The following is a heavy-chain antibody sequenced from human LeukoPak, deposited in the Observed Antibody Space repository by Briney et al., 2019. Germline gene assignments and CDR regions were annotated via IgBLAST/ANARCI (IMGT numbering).Heavy chain of an antibody. CDR2: IYTNTGNP. Sequence: ASVKVSCKASGYTFATYAMNCVRQAPGQGREWMGWIYTNTGNPTYTQGFTGRCGFSLDTSVSTTYLQISNLKAEDTAVYYCARGIPVYGSSWSYYFDYWGQGTLVTVSS. J-gene: IGHJ4*02. CDR1: GYTFATYA. V-gene: IGHV7-4-1*02. D-gene: IGHD6-13*01. CDR3: ARGIPVYGSSWSYYFDY.